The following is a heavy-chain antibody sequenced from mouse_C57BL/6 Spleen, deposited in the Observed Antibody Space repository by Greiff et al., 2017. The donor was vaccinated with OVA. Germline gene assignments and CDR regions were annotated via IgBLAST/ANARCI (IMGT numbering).Heavy chain of an antibody. CDR1: GFSLTSYG. CDR3: AREDGDDPWFAY. Sequence: QVQLQQPGPGLVQPSQSLSITCTVSGFSLTSYGVHWVRQSPGKGLEWLGVIWSGGSTDHNAAFIYRLSISKDNSKSQVFFKMNSLQADDTAIYYCAREDGDDPWFAYWGKGTLVTVSA. D-gene: IGHD2-3*01. J-gene: IGHJ3*01. V-gene: IGHV2-2*01. CDR2: IWSGGST.